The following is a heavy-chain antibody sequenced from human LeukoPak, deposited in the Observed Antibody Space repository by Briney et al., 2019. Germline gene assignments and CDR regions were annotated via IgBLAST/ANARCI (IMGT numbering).Heavy chain of an antibody. D-gene: IGHD3/OR15-3a*01. CDR1: GFTFSSYW. Sequence: GGSLRLSCAASGFTFSSYWMTWVRHAPGKGLKCVANIKQDGSEEYYVDSVKGRFTISRDNAKNSLYLQMNSLRAEDTAVYYCARDGLGSAFDYWGQGTLVTVSS. V-gene: IGHV3-7*01. CDR2: IKQDGSEE. J-gene: IGHJ4*02. CDR3: ARDGLGSAFDY.